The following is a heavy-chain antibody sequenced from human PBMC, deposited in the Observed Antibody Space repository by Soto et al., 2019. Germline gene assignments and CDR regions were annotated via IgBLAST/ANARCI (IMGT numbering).Heavy chain of an antibody. J-gene: IGHJ4*02. CDR1: GGYIRGCDYY. Sequence: SETLSPTCTVSGGYIRGCDYYWIWIRQPPGKGLEWIGYIYYSGSTYYNPSLKSRVTMSVDTSKNQFSLKLSSVTAADTAVYYCARGDLWLSYWGQGTLVTVSS. D-gene: IGHD3-10*01. CDR2: IYYSGST. V-gene: IGHV4-30-4*01. CDR3: ARGDLWLSY.